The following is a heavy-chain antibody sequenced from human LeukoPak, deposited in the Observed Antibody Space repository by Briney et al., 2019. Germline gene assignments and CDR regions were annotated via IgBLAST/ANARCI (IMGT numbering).Heavy chain of an antibody. CDR2: TYYRPKFYT. J-gene: IGHJ4*02. CDR3: ARGSHSSFDY. CDR1: GDSLSNNNVA. Sequence: SQTLSLTCDISGDSLSNNNVAWNWIRQSPSRGLEWLGRTYYRPKFYTDYAVSVKSRIAINSDTSKDQFSLQLNSVTPKDTGVYYCARGSHSSFDYWGQGTLVTVSS. V-gene: IGHV6-1*01. D-gene: IGHD3-10*01.